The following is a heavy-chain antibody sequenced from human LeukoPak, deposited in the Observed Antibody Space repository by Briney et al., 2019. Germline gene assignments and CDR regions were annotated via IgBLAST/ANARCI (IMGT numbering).Heavy chain of an antibody. J-gene: IGHJ4*02. CDR2: IRYDGGAT. CDR3: ATSKDTAGGPY. D-gene: IGHD5-18*01. CDR1: GFSFTDYW. V-gene: IGHV3-7*01. Sequence: GGSLRLSCAASGFSFTDYWMTWVRQAPGKGLEWLANIRYDGGATFYAGSVKGRLTISRDNAKSSVYLQMNSLRAEDTALYFCATSKDTAGGPYWGQGTRVTVSS.